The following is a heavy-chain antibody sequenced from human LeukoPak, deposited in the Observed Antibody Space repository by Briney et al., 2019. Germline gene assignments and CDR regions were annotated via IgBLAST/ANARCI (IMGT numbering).Heavy chain of an antibody. CDR3: AKDNTQGGNSDERATYGLDV. J-gene: IGHJ6*02. Sequence: PGGSLRLSCAGSGFTFSSYAMSWVRQPPGKGLEWVSAVGGSGRNTWYADSVRGRFTISRDNSRNTLYLQMNSLRAEDTAVYYCAKDNTQGGNSDERATYGLDVWGQGTTVTVSS. D-gene: IGHD4-23*01. V-gene: IGHV3-23*01. CDR1: GFTFSSYA. CDR2: VGGSGRNT.